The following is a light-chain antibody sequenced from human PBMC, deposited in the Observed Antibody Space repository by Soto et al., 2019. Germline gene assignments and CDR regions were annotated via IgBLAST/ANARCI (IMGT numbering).Light chain of an antibody. Sequence: DIQMTQSPSSLSASIGDTITISCRASQNIERYLNWYQKKEGRAPQLLMFAAANLESGVPSRFRGSGSGTDFTLTISSLQPEDVATYYCQKYNSAVDTFGGGTKVDI. CDR3: QKYNSAVDT. J-gene: IGKJ4*01. V-gene: IGKV1-39*01. CDR1: QNIERY. CDR2: AAA.